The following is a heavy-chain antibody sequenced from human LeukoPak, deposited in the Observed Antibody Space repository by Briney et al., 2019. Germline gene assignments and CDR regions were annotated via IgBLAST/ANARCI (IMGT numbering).Heavy chain of an antibody. D-gene: IGHD1-26*01. CDR2: IYHSGGT. V-gene: IGHV4-30-2*01. CDR1: SGSISSGGYS. CDR3: ARVIIVGASIDY. J-gene: IGHJ4*02. Sequence: TLSLTCAVSSGSISSGGYSWSWIRQPPGKGLEWIEYIYHSGGTYYNPSLKSRVTISVDTSKNQFSLKLSSVTAADTAVYYCARVIIVGASIDYWGQGTLVTVSS.